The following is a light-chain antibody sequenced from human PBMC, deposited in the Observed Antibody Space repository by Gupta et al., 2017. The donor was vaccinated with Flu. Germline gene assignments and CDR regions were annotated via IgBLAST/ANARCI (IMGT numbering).Light chain of an antibody. V-gene: IGKV1-39*01. Sequence: SVGDIVTITCRAIPIISSYLNWYQKTPGKAPKLLIYAASSLQSGVPSRFSGSGSGTDFTLTISSLQPEDFATYYCQQIYSNPPLFTFGPGTKVDIK. CDR1: PIISSY. CDR3: QQIYSNPPLFT. J-gene: IGKJ3*01. CDR2: AAS.